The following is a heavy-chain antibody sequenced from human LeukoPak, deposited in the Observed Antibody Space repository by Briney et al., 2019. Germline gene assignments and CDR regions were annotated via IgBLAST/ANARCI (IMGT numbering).Heavy chain of an antibody. CDR1: GGSISSYY. CDR3: ASRYFDWLGEAGYYFDY. J-gene: IGHJ4*02. CDR2: IYYSGST. V-gene: IGHV4-59*12. Sequence: SETLSLTCTVSGGSISSYYWSWIRQPPGKGLEWIGYIYYSGSTNYNPSLKSRVTISVDTSKNQFSLKLRSVTAADTAVYYCASRYFDWLGEAGYYFDYWGQGTLVTVSS. D-gene: IGHD3-9*01.